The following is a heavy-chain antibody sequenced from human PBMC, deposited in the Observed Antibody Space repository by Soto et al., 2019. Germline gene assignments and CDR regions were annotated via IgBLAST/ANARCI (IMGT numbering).Heavy chain of an antibody. CDR3: AIEMDMAMVIDY. CDR2: IYYSGST. J-gene: IGHJ4*02. CDR1: GGSISSGDYY. Sequence: QVQLQESGPGLVKPSQTLSLTCTVSGGSISSGDYYWSWIRQPPGKGLEWIGYIYYSGSTYYNPYLKTPVTTSVATATNQFTPKLSCVTAAETTVYYWAIEMDMAMVIDYWGQGTLVTVSS. D-gene: IGHD5-18*01. V-gene: IGHV4-30-4*01.